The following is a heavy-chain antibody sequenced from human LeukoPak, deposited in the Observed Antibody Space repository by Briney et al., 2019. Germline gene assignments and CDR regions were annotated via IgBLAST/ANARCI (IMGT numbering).Heavy chain of an antibody. CDR2: IYHSGTA. Sequence: SETLSLTCTVSGVSMKNIIWWTWVRQSPGKGLEWIGQIYHSGTANYNPSLDSRVTMSVDTSKNQFSLKLSSVTAADTAVYYCARDSYYYGSGSYPFDYWGQGTLVTVSS. CDR1: GVSMKNIIW. CDR3: ARDSYYYGSGSYPFDY. D-gene: IGHD3-10*01. J-gene: IGHJ4*02. V-gene: IGHV4-4*02.